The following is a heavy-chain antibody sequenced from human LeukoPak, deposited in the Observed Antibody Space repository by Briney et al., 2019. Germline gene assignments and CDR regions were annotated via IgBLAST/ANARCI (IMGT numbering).Heavy chain of an antibody. CDR2: MFYGGTT. D-gene: IGHD4-23*01. Sequence: SETLSLTCTVSGDSLSRSSWSWIRQSPGGGLERIGYMFYGGTTNHNPSLKGRVTMSMVTSKDQFSLSLSSVTAADTAVYFRVRHWVHDFGGSDWYFDLWGRGTLVTVSS. CDR1: GDSLSRSS. CDR3: VRHWVHDFGGSDWYFDL. V-gene: IGHV4-59*08. J-gene: IGHJ2*01.